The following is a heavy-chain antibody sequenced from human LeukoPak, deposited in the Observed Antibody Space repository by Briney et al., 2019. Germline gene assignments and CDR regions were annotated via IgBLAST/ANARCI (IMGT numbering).Heavy chain of an antibody. D-gene: IGHD5-24*01. J-gene: IGHJ4*02. CDR2: IRADAVTT. CDR1: GFIFSHHG. CDR3: VKDDGWVQYAN. V-gene: IGHV3-23*01. Sequence: GGSLRLSCATSGFIFSHHGMNWVRQAPGKGLEWVSGIRADAVTTYYADSVKGRFIISRDNSKNTVDLQMNSLSAEDAAVYYCVKDDGWVQYANWGQGILVTVSS.